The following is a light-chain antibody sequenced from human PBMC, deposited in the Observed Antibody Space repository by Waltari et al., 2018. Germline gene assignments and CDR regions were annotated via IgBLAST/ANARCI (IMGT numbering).Light chain of an antibody. CDR1: QTISTY. J-gene: IGKJ3*01. CDR2: SAS. V-gene: IGKV1-39*01. Sequence: DIPMTQSPSSLSASVGARVIITCRASQTISTYLNWYPQKPGKAPDLLIYSASTLQSGVPSRFSGSGSGTEFTLTISTLQPEDFATYYCQQSYITPRTFGPGTKVDLK. CDR3: QQSYITPRT.